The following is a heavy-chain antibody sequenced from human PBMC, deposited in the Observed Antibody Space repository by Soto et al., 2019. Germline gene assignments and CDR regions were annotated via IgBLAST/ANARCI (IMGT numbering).Heavy chain of an antibody. CDR2: INPGSGAT. Sequence: ASVKVSCKASGYKFTAYYMHCVRQAPAQGLEWMGWINPGSGATSYAQTFQGRVTMTRDTSLNTVYMEVTSLRPDYTAVYYCARLSKGYCSNPRYSSWLEPWGQGTLVTVSS. D-gene: IGHD6-19*01. V-gene: IGHV1-2*02. CDR1: GYKFTAYY. J-gene: IGHJ5*02. CDR3: ARLSKGYCSNPRYSSWLEP.